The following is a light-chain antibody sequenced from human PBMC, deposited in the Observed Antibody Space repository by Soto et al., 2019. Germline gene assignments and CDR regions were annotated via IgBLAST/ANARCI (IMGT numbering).Light chain of an antibody. CDR2: EVS. CDR3: SSFTSRSTLV. CDR1: STDVGSYKY. J-gene: IGLJ1*01. Sequence: QSLLRQPASVSVSPGHSITISCTGTSTDVGSYKYVSWYQQHPGKAPKLMIYEVSNRPSGVSNRFSGSKSGNTASLTISGLQAEEEADYYCSSFTSRSTLVFGTGTKVTVL. V-gene: IGLV2-14*01.